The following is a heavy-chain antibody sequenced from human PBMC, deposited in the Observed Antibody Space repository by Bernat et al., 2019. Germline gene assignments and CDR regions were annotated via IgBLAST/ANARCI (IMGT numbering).Heavy chain of an antibody. Sequence: QLHLQESGPGLVKPPETLSLTCTVSGGSIISTTTYWGWIRQPPGKGLEWIASIYYSGSTYYNPSLKSRIAISVDTSKNQFSLRLSSVTAADTAVYYCVRRFGYFDYWGQGILVTVSS. J-gene: IGHJ4*02. V-gene: IGHV4-39*01. CDR3: VRRFGYFDY. CDR1: GGSIISTTTY. D-gene: IGHD3-22*01. CDR2: IYYSGST.